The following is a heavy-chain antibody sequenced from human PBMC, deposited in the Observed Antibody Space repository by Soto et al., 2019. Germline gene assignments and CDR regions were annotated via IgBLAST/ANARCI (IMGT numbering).Heavy chain of an antibody. D-gene: IGHD3-16*01. V-gene: IGHV3-23*01. CDR1: GFTFSSYA. Sequence: PGGSLRLSCAASGFTFSSYAMSWVRQAPGKGLEWVSAISGSGGSTYYADSVKGRFTISRDNSKNTLYLQMNSLRAEDTAVYYCAKATNEYYDYIWGSSSFDYWGQGTLVTVSS. CDR3: AKATNEYYDYIWGSSSFDY. J-gene: IGHJ4*02. CDR2: ISGSGGST.